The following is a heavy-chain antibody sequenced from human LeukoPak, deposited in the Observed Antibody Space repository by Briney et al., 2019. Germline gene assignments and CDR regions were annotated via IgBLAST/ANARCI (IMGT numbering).Heavy chain of an antibody. D-gene: IGHD3-10*01. CDR1: GYTFTSYG. Sequence: ASVKVSCKASGYTFTSYGISWVRQAPGQGLEWMGGIIPIFGTANYAQKFQGRVTITTDESTSTAYMELSSLRSEDTAVYYCASHVVLDAFDIWGQGTMVTVSS. J-gene: IGHJ3*02. V-gene: IGHV1-69*05. CDR3: ASHVVLDAFDI. CDR2: IIPIFGTA.